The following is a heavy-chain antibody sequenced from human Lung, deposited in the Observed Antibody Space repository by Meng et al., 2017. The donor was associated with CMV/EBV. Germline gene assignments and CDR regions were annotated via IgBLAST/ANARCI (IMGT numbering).Heavy chain of an antibody. CDR2: IGHSGIT. CDR3: ARTLPPARGHRLDY. CDR1: GESFSGYS. V-gene: IGHV4-34*01. Sequence: SETLSLXCAAHGESFSGYSWSWIRQPPGKGLEWIGEIGHSGITNYNPSLKSRVTISLDTSKNQFSLKLNSVAAADTAVFYCARTLPPARGHRLDYWGQGTLVXVSS. D-gene: IGHD1-14*01. J-gene: IGHJ4*02.